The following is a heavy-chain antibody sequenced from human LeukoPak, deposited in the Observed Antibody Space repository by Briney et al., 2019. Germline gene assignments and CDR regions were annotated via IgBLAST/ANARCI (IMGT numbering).Heavy chain of an antibody. V-gene: IGHV4-59*12. CDR2: IYYSGST. CDR3: ARIAVAGSRLRD. Sequence: SETLSLTCTVSGGSINSYYWSWIRQPPGKGLEWIGSIYYSGSTYYNPSLKSRVTISVDTSKNQFSLKLSSVTAADTAVYYCARIAVAGSRLRDWGQGTLVTVPS. CDR1: GGSINSYY. D-gene: IGHD6-19*01. J-gene: IGHJ4*02.